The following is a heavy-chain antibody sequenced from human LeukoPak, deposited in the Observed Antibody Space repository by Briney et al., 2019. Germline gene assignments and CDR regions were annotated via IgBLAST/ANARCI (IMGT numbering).Heavy chain of an antibody. CDR1: GGSISSSSYH. Sequence: PSETLSLTCTVSGGSISSSSYHWGWIRQPPEKGLEWIGSIYYSGSTYYNPSLKSRVTISVDTSKNQFSLKLSSVTAADTAVYYCARHPLYPYYYYYMDVWGKGTTVTVSS. CDR3: ARHPLYPYYYYYMDV. CDR2: IYYSGST. D-gene: IGHD2-2*02. V-gene: IGHV4-39*01. J-gene: IGHJ6*03.